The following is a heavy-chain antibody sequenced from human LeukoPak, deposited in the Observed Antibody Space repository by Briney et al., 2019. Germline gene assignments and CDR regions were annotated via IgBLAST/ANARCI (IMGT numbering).Heavy chain of an antibody. CDR2: INPNSGGT. CDR1: GYTFTGYY. Sequence: ASVKVSCKASGYTFTGYYMHWVRQAPGQGLEWMEWINPNSGGTNYAQKFQGRVTMTRDTSISTAYMELSRLRSDDTAVYYCARFVWWLQGLEYWGQGTLVTVSS. V-gene: IGHV1-2*02. J-gene: IGHJ4*02. CDR3: ARFVWWLQGLEY. D-gene: IGHD5-12*01.